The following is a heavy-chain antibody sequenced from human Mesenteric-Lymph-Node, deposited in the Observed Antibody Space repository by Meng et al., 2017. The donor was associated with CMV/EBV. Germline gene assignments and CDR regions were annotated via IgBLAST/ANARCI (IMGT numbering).Heavy chain of an antibody. CDR1: TSGVG. CDR3: AHNKYYYDSSGYYYFQAFDY. CDR2: IYWDDDK. J-gene: IGHJ4*02. Sequence: TSGVGVGWNRQPPGKALEWLALIYWDDDKRYSPSLKSRLTITKDTSKNQVVLTMTNMDPVDTATYYCAHNKYYYDSSGYYYFQAFDYWGQGTLVTVSS. D-gene: IGHD3-22*01. V-gene: IGHV2-5*02.